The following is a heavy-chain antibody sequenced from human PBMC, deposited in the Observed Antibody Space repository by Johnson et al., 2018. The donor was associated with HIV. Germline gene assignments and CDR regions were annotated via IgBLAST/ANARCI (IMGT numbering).Heavy chain of an antibody. D-gene: IGHD3-3*01. CDR1: GFTFSSYA. CDR2: ISYDGSNK. CDR3: ARPCRRFEGHDAFDI. V-gene: IGHV3-30*04. J-gene: IGHJ3*02. Sequence: QVQLVESGGGVVQPGRSLRLSCAASGFTFSSYAMHWVRQAPGKGLEWVAVISYDGSNKYYADSVKGRFTISRDNSKNTLYLQLNSLRAEDTAVYYCARPCRRFEGHDAFDIWGQGTMVTVSS.